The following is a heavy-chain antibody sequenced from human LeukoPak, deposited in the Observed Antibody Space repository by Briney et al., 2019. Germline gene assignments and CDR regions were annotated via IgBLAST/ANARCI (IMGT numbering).Heavy chain of an antibody. V-gene: IGHV3-53*01. CDR2: IYSGGST. Sequence: GGSLRLSCAASGFTVSSNYMSWVRQAPGKGLEWVSVIYSGGSTYYADSVKGRFTISRDNSKNTLYLQMNSLRAEDTAVYYCARDYTGGWNDYWGQGTLVTVSS. D-gene: IGHD7-27*01. CDR3: ARDYTGGWNDY. J-gene: IGHJ4*02. CDR1: GFTVSSNY.